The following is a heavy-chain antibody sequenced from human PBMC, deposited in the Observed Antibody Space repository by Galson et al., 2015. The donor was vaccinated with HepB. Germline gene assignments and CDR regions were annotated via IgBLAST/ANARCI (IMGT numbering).Heavy chain of an antibody. D-gene: IGHD3-10*01. J-gene: IGHJ6*02. Sequence: SLRLSCAASGFTFSSYSMNWVRQAPGKGLEWVSDISRSSSSIFYADSVKGRFTISRDNAKNSLYLQMNSLRDEDTAVYYCARDLSYLDYYYGMDVWGQGTTVIVSS. CDR2: ISRSSSSI. CDR1: GFTFSSYS. CDR3: ARDLSYLDYYYGMDV. V-gene: IGHV3-48*02.